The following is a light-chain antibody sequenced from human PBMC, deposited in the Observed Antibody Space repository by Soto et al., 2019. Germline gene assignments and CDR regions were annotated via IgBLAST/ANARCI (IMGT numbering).Light chain of an antibody. CDR2: DAS. CDR1: QSISSW. V-gene: IGKV1-5*01. J-gene: IGKJ1*01. Sequence: IQMTQCRSTLSSCLGVRVSVTCRASQSISSWLAWYQQKPGKAPKVLIYDASSLESGVPARFSGGGSGTEFTLTINSLQPDDFATYYCQQYNSSPWTFGQGTKVDIK. CDR3: QQYNSSPWT.